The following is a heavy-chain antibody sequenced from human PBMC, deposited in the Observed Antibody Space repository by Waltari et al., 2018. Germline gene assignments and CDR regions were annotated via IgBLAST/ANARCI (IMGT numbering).Heavy chain of an antibody. V-gene: IGHV4-39*01. Sequence: QLQLQGSGPGLVKPSETLSLTCTVSGGSISSSSYYWGWIRQPPGKGLEWIGSIYYSGSTYYNPSLKSRVTISVDTSKNQFSLKLSSVTAADTAVYYCARQGGADYFDYWGQGTLVTVSS. D-gene: IGHD1-26*01. CDR2: IYYSGST. CDR1: GGSISSSSYY. CDR3: ARQGGADYFDY. J-gene: IGHJ4*02.